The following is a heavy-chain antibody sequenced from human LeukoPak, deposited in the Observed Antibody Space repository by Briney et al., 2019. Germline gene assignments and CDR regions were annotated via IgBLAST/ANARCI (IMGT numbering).Heavy chain of an antibody. CDR1: GFTFSSYA. D-gene: IGHD6-19*01. J-gene: IGHJ4*02. CDR2: ISGSGGST. CDR3: AKEGDSSGWSAYFDY. V-gene: IGHV3-23*01. Sequence: SGGSLRLSCAASGFTFSSYAMSWVRQAPGKGLEWFSAISGSGGSTYYADSVKGRFTISRDNSKNTLYLKMNSLRAEDTAVYYCAKEGDSSGWSAYFDYWGQGTLVTVSS.